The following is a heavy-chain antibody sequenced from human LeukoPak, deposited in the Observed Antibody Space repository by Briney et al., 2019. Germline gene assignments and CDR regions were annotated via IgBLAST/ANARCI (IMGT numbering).Heavy chain of an antibody. CDR1: GYTFTNYA. Sequence: ASVKVSCKASGYTFTNYAIHWVRQAPGQRVEWMGWINAGNGNTKYSQKFQGRVIITRDTSASTAYMELSSLRSEDTAVYYCARGCGGDCPNAEYFQHWGQGTLVTVSS. V-gene: IGHV1-3*01. CDR2: INAGNGNT. J-gene: IGHJ1*01. CDR3: ARGCGGDCPNAEYFQH. D-gene: IGHD2-21*02.